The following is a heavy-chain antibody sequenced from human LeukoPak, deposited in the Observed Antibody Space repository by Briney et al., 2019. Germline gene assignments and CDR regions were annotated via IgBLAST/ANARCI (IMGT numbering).Heavy chain of an antibody. CDR2: INHSGST. V-gene: IGHV4-34*01. CDR3: ARGDRGYSYGWVYFPGHADY. Sequence: SETLSLTCAVYGGSFSGYYWSWIRQPPGKGLEWIGEINHSGSTNYNPSLKSRVTISVDTSKNQFSLKLSSVTAADTAVYYCARGDRGYSYGWVYFPGHADYWGQGTLVTVSS. CDR1: GGSFSGYY. D-gene: IGHD5-18*01. J-gene: IGHJ4*02.